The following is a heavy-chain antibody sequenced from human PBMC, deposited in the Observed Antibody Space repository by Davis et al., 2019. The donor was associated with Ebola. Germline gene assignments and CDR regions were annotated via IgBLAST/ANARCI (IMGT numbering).Heavy chain of an antibody. V-gene: IGHV4-34*01. J-gene: IGHJ6*02. Sequence: SETLSLTCAVYGGSFSGYFWSWIRRPPGKGLEWIGENNHSGNTNYNPSLKSRVTISVDTSKNQFSLKLSSVTAADTAVYYCARARRTAMVTLDYGMDVWGQGTTVTVSS. CDR2: NNHSGNT. D-gene: IGHD5-18*01. CDR3: ARARRTAMVTLDYGMDV. CDR1: GGSFSGYF.